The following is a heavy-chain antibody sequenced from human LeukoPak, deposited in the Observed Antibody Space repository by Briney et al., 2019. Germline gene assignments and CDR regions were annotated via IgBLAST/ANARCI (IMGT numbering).Heavy chain of an antibody. D-gene: IGHD2-15*01. V-gene: IGHV4-39*01. CDR1: GGSISSSSYY. CDR2: IYYSGST. CDR3: ASFYCSGGSCYQYYSYYYMDV. J-gene: IGHJ6*03. Sequence: PSETLSLTCTVSGGSISSSSYYWGWIRQPPGKGLEWIGSIYYSGSTYSNPSLQSRVTISVDTSKNQFSLKLNSVTAADTAVYYCASFYCSGGSCYQYYSYYYMDVWGKGTTVTISS.